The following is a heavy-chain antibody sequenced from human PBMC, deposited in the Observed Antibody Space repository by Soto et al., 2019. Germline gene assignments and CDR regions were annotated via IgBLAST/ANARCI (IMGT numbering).Heavy chain of an antibody. V-gene: IGHV2-5*01. CDR3: AKSGSSGWYGWFDP. J-gene: IGHJ5*02. Sequence: SGPTLVNPTQTLTLTCTCSGFSVKTSGVGVGWIRQPPGKTLEWLALIYWNDFKRYTPSLESRLTITKDTSKNQVVLTVTNVDPADTATYYCAKSGSSGWYGWFDPWGQGTLVTVSS. D-gene: IGHD6-19*01. CDR1: GFSVKTSGVG. CDR2: IYWNDFK.